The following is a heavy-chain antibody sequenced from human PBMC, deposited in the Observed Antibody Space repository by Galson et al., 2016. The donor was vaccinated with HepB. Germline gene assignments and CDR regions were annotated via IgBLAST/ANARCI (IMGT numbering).Heavy chain of an antibody. D-gene: IGHD2-15*01. Sequence: QSGAEVKKPGESLKIYCKSSGYTFTSYWIGWVRQMPGKGLEWMGIIYLGDSDTTYSPSFQGQVTISADKSISTAYLQWSSLKASDPAMYSCSIGYCSGAGCYSDWYCHHWGRGTLVTVSS. CDR2: IYLGDSDT. V-gene: IGHV5-51*03. J-gene: IGHJ2*01. CDR1: GYTFTSYW. CDR3: SIGYCSGAGCYSDWYCHH.